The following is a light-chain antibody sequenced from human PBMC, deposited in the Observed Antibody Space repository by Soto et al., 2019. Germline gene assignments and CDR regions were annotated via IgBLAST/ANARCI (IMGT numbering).Light chain of an antibody. CDR3: SSYSGTNYHYV. CDR2: EVS. J-gene: IGLJ1*01. Sequence: QSARTQPPWTAGSFGRSVNLSCTGTSSDVGGYNYVSWYQQHPGKAPKPKIYEVSERPSGVPDRFSGSKSGNPASLTVSGLQADDEADYYCSSYSGTNYHYVFGTGTKVTVL. V-gene: IGLV2-8*01. CDR1: SSDVGGYNY.